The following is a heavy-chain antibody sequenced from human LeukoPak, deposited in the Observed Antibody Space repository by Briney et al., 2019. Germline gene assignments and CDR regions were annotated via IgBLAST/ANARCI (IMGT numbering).Heavy chain of an antibody. D-gene: IGHD1-14*01. V-gene: IGHV1-18*01. Sequence: GASVKVSCKAAGYTFTSYGISWVRQAPGQGLEWMGWISVYNGNTNYVQKLQGRVTMTTDTSTNTAYMELRSLRSDDTAVYYCARGMTRDAFDIWGQGTKVTVSS. J-gene: IGHJ3*02. CDR3: ARGMTRDAFDI. CDR2: ISVYNGNT. CDR1: GYTFTSYG.